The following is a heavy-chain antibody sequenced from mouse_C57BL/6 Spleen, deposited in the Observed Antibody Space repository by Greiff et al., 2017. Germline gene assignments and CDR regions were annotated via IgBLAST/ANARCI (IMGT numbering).Heavy chain of an antibody. Sequence: QVQLQQPGAELVKPGASVKLSCKASGYTFTSYWMHWVKQRPGQGLEWIGMIHPNSGSTNYNEKFKSKATLTVDKSSSTAYMQLSSLTSEDSAVYYCASWLTGPLFAYWGQGTLVTVSA. D-gene: IGHD4-1*01. CDR1: GYTFTSYW. J-gene: IGHJ3*01. V-gene: IGHV1-64*01. CDR3: ASWLTGPLFAY. CDR2: IHPNSGST.